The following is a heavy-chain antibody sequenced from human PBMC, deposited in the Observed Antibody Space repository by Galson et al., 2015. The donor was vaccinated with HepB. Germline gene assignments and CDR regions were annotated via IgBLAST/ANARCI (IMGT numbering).Heavy chain of an antibody. Sequence: SLRLSCAASGFSFDDYVMHWVRQAPGKGLEWVSLIYWDGSNAFYADSVKGRFAISRDNNKHSLYLQMNSLKTEDTAFYYCAKDTSASSTWGVFDSWGLGTLVTVSS. CDR1: GFSFDDYV. CDR3: AKDTSASSTWGVFDS. CDR2: IYWDGSNA. J-gene: IGHJ4*02. D-gene: IGHD3-10*01. V-gene: IGHV3-43*01.